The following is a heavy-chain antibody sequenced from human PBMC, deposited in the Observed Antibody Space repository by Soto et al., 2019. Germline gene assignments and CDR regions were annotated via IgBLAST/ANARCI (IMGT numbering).Heavy chain of an antibody. CDR2: ISSSSSYI. CDR3: ARDPAKYYDFWSGYYMGYYYYYMDV. Sequence: EVQLVESGGGLVKPGGSLRLSCAASGFTFSSYSMNWVRQAPGKGLEWVSSISSSSSYISYADSVKGRFTISRDNAKNSLYLQMNSLRAEDTAVYYCARDPAKYYDFWSGYYMGYYYYYMDVWGKGTTVTVSS. J-gene: IGHJ6*03. V-gene: IGHV3-21*01. D-gene: IGHD3-3*01. CDR1: GFTFSSYS.